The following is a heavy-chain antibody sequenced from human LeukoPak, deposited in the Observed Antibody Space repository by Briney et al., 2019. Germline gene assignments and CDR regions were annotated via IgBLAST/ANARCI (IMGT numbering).Heavy chain of an antibody. Sequence: GGSLRLSCAASGFTFSSYGMHWVRQAPGKGLEWVALVSYDGHNNYYADSVKGRFTISRDNSKSTLYPQMNSLRDDDTAVYYCARDYYDSSGRFDYWGQGTLVTVSS. CDR1: GFTFSSYG. V-gene: IGHV3-30*19. D-gene: IGHD3-22*01. CDR2: VSYDGHNN. J-gene: IGHJ4*01. CDR3: ARDYYDSSGRFDY.